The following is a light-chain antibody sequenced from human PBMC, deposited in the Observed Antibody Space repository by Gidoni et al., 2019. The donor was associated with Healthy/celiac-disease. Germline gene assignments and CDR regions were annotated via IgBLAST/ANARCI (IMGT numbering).Light chain of an antibody. CDR2: GAS. CDR3: QQYNNWPRT. J-gene: IGKJ1*01. CDR1: QSVSSN. V-gene: IGKV3-15*01. Sequence: EIVMTQSPATLSVSPGERATLSCRASQSVSSNLAWYQQKPGQAPRLLIYGASTRATGIPARFSGSGSGTEFTLTISSLQSEDCAVYYCQQYNNWPRTFXQXTKVEIK.